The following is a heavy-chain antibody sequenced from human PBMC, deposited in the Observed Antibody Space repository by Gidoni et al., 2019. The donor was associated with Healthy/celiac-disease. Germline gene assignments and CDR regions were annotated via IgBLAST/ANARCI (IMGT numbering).Heavy chain of an antibody. CDR2: ISSNGGST. CDR3: ARGAIWFGEYDFDY. Sequence: EVQLVESGGGLVKPGGSLRLSCAASGFTFSSYAMPWVRQAPGKGLEYVSAISSNGGSTDYANSVKGRFTISRDNSKNTLYLQMGSLRAEDMAIYYCARGAIWFGEYDFDYWGQGTLVTVSS. D-gene: IGHD3-10*01. V-gene: IGHV3-64*01. CDR1: GFTFSSYA. J-gene: IGHJ4*02.